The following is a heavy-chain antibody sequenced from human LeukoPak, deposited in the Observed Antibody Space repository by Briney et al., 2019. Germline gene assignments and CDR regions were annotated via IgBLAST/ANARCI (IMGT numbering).Heavy chain of an antibody. D-gene: IGHD3-3*01. CDR2: INPNSGGT. V-gene: IGHV1-2*02. Sequence: ASVKVSCKASGYTFTGYYMHWVRQAPGQGLEWMGWINPNSGGTSYAQKFQGRVTMTRDTSISTAYMELSRLRSDDTAVYYCARGSSDDFWSGYVCWFDPWGQGTLVTVSS. CDR3: ARGSSDDFWSGYVCWFDP. J-gene: IGHJ5*02. CDR1: GYTFTGYY.